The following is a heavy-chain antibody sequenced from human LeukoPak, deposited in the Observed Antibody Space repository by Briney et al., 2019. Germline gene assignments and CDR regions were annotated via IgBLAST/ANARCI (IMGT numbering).Heavy chain of an antibody. V-gene: IGHV3-74*01. Sequence: GGSLRLSCAASGFTFSSYWMHWVRQAPGKGLVWVSRIKGDGRNTYYADSAKGRFTISRDNAKNTLYLEMNSLRVEDTAVYYCVRSDWFDPWGQGTLVTVSS. CDR3: VRSDWFDP. J-gene: IGHJ5*02. CDR1: GFTFSSYW. CDR2: IKGDGRNT.